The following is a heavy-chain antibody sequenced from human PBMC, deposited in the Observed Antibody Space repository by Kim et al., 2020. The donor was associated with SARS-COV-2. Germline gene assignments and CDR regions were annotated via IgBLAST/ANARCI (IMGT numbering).Heavy chain of an antibody. J-gene: IGHJ4*02. CDR2: ISYDGDNI. CDR1: GFTFNSYG. D-gene: IGHD3-10*01. V-gene: IGHV3-30*18. Sequence: GGSLRLSCVASGFTFNSYGMHWVRQSQGKGLEWVAVISYDGDNIHYADSVKGRFTISRDNSNNMVYLQMNSLRAEDTAMYYCAKAELARETYYGSGSPFDYWGQGTLVTVSS. CDR3: AKAELARETYYGSGSPFDY.